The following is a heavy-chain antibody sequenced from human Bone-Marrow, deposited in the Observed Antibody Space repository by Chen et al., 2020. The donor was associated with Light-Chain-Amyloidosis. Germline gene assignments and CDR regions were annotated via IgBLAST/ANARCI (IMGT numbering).Heavy chain of an antibody. V-gene: IGHV5-51*01. J-gene: IGHJ4*02. D-gene: IGHD5-12*01. CDR2: IYPDDSDA. CDR3: ARRIDGYNFDY. Sequence: GSGYTFPNYWIGWVRQMPGKGLEWMGVIYPDDSDARYSPSFEGQVTISADKSITTAYLQWRSLKASDTAMYYCARRIDGYNFDYWGQGTLVTVSS. CDR1: GYTFPNYW.